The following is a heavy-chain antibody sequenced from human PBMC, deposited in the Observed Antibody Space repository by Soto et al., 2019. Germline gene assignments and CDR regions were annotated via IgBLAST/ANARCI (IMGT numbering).Heavy chain of an antibody. V-gene: IGHV1-2*04. D-gene: IGHD6-13*01. J-gene: IGHJ4*02. Sequence: GASVKVSCKASGYTFTFYYMHRVRQAPGQGLEWMGWITPNSGGTNYAQKFQGWVTMTRDTSISTAYMELSRLRSDGTAVYYCAREGIAAGGFDYWGQGTLVTVSS. CDR3: AREGIAAGGFDY. CDR1: GYTFTFYY. CDR2: ITPNSGGT.